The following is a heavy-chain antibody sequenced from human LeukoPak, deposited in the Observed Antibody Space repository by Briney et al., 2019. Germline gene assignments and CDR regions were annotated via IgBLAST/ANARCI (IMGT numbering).Heavy chain of an antibody. V-gene: IGHV1-8*03. D-gene: IGHD3-3*01. CDR1: GYTFTSYD. J-gene: IGHJ6*03. Sequence: ASVKVSCKAPGYTFTSYDINWVRQATGQGLEWMGWMNPNSGNTGYAQKFQGRVTITRNTSISTAYMELSSLRSEDTAVYYCARGPYYDFWSGPAYYYYYMDVWGKGTTVTVSS. CDR2: MNPNSGNT. CDR3: ARGPYYDFWSGPAYYYYYMDV.